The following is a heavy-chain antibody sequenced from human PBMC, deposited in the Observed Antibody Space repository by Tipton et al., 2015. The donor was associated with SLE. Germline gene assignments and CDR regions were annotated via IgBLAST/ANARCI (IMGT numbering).Heavy chain of an antibody. CDR1: GFTVSSNY. D-gene: IGHD2-15*01. CDR2: IYSGGST. V-gene: IGHV3-53*01. CDR3: ARSRGRRDRSAFDI. J-gene: IGHJ3*02. Sequence: SLRLSCAASGFTVSSNYMSWVRQAPGKGLEWVSVIYSGGSTYYADSVKGRFTISRDNSKNTLYLQMNSLRAEDTAVYYCARSRGRRDRSAFDIWGQETMVTVSS.